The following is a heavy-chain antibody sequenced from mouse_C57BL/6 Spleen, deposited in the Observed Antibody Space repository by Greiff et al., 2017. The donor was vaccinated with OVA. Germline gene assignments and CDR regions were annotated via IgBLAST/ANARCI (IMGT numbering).Heavy chain of an antibody. V-gene: IGHV5-4*03. CDR1: GFTFSSYA. CDR2: ISDGGSYT. CDR3: ARAIYDGYYPDY. D-gene: IGHD2-3*01. Sequence: EVMLVESGGGLVKPGGSLKLSCAASGFTFSSYAMSWVRQTPEKRLEWVATISDGGSYTYYPDNVKGRFTISRDNAKNNLYLQMSHLKSEDTAMYYCARAIYDGYYPDYWGQGTTLTVSS. J-gene: IGHJ2*01.